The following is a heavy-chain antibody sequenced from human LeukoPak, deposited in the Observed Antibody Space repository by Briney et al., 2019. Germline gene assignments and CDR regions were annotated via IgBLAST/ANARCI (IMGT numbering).Heavy chain of an antibody. D-gene: IGHD3-16*01. CDR3: AKVSFGYGWFWHYFDY. CDR1: GFTFDDYA. J-gene: IGHJ4*02. CDR2: ISGDGGST. V-gene: IGHV3-43*02. Sequence: QPGGSLRLSCAASGFTFDDYAMHWVRQAPGKGLEWVSLISGDGGSTDYADSVEGRFTISRDNSKNSLYLQMNSLRTEDTAFYYCAKVSFGYGWFWHYFDYWGQETLVTVSS.